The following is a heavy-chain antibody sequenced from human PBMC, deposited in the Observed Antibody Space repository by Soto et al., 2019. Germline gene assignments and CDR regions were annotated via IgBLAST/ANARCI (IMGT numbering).Heavy chain of an antibody. D-gene: IGHD6-6*01. CDR2: INWNGGST. J-gene: IGHJ3*01. V-gene: IGHV3-20*04. CDR1: GFTFDDYG. CDR3: ARGRWRFSSSDDGFDV. Sequence: EVQLVESGGGVVRPGGSLRLSCAASGFTFDDYGMSWVRQAPGKGLEWVSGINWNGGSTGYADSVKGRFTISRDNAKNSLYLQMNSLRPEDTAMYYCARGRWRFSSSDDGFDVWGQGAMVTVSA.